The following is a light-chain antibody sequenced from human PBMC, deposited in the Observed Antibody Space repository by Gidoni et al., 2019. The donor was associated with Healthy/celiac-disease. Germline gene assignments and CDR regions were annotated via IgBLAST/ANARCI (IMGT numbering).Light chain of an antibody. V-gene: IGKV3-20*01. CDR2: GAS. Sequence: EIVLTQSPGILSLSPGERATLSCRASQSVSSSYLACYQQKPGQAPRLLIYGASSRATGIPDRFSGSGSGTDFTLTISRLEPEDFAVYYCQQYGSSLLVTFGQGTKVEIK. CDR3: QQYGSSLLVT. J-gene: IGKJ1*01. CDR1: QSVSSSY.